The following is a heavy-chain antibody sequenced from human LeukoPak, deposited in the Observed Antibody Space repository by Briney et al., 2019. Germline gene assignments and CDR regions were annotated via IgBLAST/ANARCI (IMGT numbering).Heavy chain of an antibody. Sequence: GGSLRLSCAASGFTFSSYRMTWVRQAPGKGLEWVSYISSSSSSIYYADSVKGRFTISRDNAKNSLYLQMNRLRAEDTAVYYCAREGDCSGYSSYYFDYWGQGTLVTVSS. D-gene: IGHD3-22*01. V-gene: IGHV3-48*01. J-gene: IGHJ4*02. CDR2: ISSSSSSI. CDR1: GFTFSSYR. CDR3: AREGDCSGYSSYYFDY.